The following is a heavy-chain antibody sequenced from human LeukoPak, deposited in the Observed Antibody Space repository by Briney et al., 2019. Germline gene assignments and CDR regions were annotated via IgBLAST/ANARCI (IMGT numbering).Heavy chain of an antibody. CDR3: AKDYYGSGSYYTRAFDY. CDR2: ISYDGSNK. Sequence: GGSLRLSCAASGFTFSSYGMHWVRQAPGKGLEWVAVISYDGSNKYYADSVKGRFTISRDNSKNTLYLQMNSLRAEDTAVYYCAKDYYGSGSYYTRAFDYWGQGTLATVSS. CDR1: GFTFSSYG. J-gene: IGHJ4*02. V-gene: IGHV3-30*18. D-gene: IGHD3-10*01.